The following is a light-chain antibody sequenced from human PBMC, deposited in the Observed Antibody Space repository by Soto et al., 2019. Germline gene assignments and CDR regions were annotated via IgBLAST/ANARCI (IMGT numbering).Light chain of an antibody. J-gene: IGKJ1*01. CDR1: QGISSY. CDR2: AAS. V-gene: IGKV1-8*01. CDR3: QQYYSYPHT. Sequence: AIRMTQSPSSFSASTGDRVTITCRASQGISSYLAWYQKKPGKAPKLLIYAASTLQSGVPSRFSGSGSGTDFTLTISYLQSEDFATYYCQQYYSYPHTFGQGTKVEIK.